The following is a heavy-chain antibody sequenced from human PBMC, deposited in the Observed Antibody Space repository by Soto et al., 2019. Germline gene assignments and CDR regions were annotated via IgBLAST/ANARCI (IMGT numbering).Heavy chain of an antibody. V-gene: IGHV4-61*01. D-gene: IGHD3-16*01. CDR2: IYYSGST. CDR1: GGSVSSGSYY. Sequence: QVQLQESGPGLVKPSETLSLTCTVSGGSVSSGSYYWSWIRQPPGKGLEWIGYIYYSGSTNYNPSLMSRVTISVDTSKNQFSLKLSSVTAADTAVYYCARDLGGDAFDIWGQGTMVTVSS. J-gene: IGHJ3*02. CDR3: ARDLGGDAFDI.